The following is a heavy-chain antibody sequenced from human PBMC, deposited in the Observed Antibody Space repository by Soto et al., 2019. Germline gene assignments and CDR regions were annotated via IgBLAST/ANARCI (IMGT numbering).Heavy chain of an antibody. Sequence: GGSLRLSCAASGFAFDTFAIHWVRQTPGKVLEWVALISYDGYNTYYADSVKGGFTISRDNAKNSLYLQMNSLRAEDTAVYYCAIGMVDYYDSSALDYWGQGTLVTVSS. V-gene: IGHV3-30-3*01. CDR2: ISYDGYNT. D-gene: IGHD3-22*01. CDR3: AIGMVDYYDSSALDY. CDR1: GFAFDTFA. J-gene: IGHJ4*02.